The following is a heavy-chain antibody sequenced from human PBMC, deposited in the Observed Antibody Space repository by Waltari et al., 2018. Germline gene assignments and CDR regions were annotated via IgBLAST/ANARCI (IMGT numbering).Heavy chain of an antibody. Sequence: QVQLVESGGGVVQPGRSLRLSCAASGFTFKNYAMHWVRQAPGKGLGCVAVVPDDGRYKSYADSVNGRFTISRDNSKNMVFLQMNSLRDEDTAVYFCATGADYFFDIWGQGTVVTVSS. V-gene: IGHV3-30*01. CDR1: GFTFKNYA. J-gene: IGHJ3*02. D-gene: IGHD2-21*02. CDR2: VPDDGRYK. CDR3: ATGADYFFDI.